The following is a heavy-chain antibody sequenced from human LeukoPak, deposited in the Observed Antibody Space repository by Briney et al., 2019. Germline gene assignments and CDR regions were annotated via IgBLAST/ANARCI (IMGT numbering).Heavy chain of an antibody. CDR2: IYYSGIT. V-gene: IGHV4-59*13. D-gene: IGHD6-13*01. CDR3: ARDGSAWYGWFDP. Sequence: PETLSLTCTVSGGSISSYYWSWIRQPPGKGLEWIGYIYYSGITNYNPSLKSRVTISLDKSKNQFSLKLNSLTAADTAVYYCARDGSAWYGWFDPWGQGTLVTVSS. CDR1: GGSISSYY. J-gene: IGHJ5*02.